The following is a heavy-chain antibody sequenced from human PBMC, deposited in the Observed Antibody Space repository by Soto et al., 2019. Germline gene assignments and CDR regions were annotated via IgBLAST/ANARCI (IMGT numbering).Heavy chain of an antibody. CDR3: AKDIRSGVYAMGDYYDSGMDV. Sequence: EVQLLESGGGLVQPGGSLRLSCAASGFTFSSYAMSWVRQAPGKGLEWVSAISGSGGSTYYADSVKGRFTISRDNSKNTLYMQMNRLRAEDTAEYYCAKDIRSGVYAMGDYYDSGMDVWGQGTTVTVSS. CDR2: ISGSGGST. D-gene: IGHD2-8*01. CDR1: GFTFSSYA. V-gene: IGHV3-23*01. J-gene: IGHJ6*02.